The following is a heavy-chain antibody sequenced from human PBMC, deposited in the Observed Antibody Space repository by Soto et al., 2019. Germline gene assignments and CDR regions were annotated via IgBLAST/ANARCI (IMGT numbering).Heavy chain of an antibody. D-gene: IGHD3-22*01. J-gene: IGHJ6*02. CDR3: AKYYFDSTGSHYYYYGMDV. CDR2: VSYSGST. CDR1: GGSISSSSYY. V-gene: IGHV4-39*01. Sequence: PSETLSLTCSVSGGSISSSSYYWGGIRQPPGKGLEWIGSVSYSGSTYYNPSLKSRVTISVDTSKNQFSLKLSSVTAADTAVYYCAKYYFDSTGSHYYYYGMDVWGQGTSATVSS.